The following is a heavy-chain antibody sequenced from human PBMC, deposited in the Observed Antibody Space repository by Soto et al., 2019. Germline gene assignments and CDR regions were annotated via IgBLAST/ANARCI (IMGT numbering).Heavy chain of an antibody. CDR2: LIHGGST. Sequence: SETLSLTCAIYGASLGGFHWTWLRQAPGKGLEWIVELIHGGSTNYNPSLKGRVSFSLDTSKNQFSLHLMSVTAADTAVYYCARSPLGYDYVRQTWREVGDSFDIWGRGTLVTVSS. CDR3: ARSPLGYDYVRQTWREVGDSFDI. CDR1: GASLGGFH. J-gene: IGHJ3*02. V-gene: IGHV4-34*12. D-gene: IGHD3-16*01.